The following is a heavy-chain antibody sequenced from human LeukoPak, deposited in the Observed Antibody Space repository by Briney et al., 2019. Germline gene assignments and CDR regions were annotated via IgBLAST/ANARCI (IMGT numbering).Heavy chain of an antibody. V-gene: IGHV4-59*01. CDR1: GGSISSYY. Sequence: SETLSLTCTVSGGSISSYYWSWIRQPPGKGLEWIGYIYYSGSTNYNPSLKSRVTISVDTSKNQFSLKLSSVTAADTAVYYCASGLQLFNFDYWGQGTLVTVSS. D-gene: IGHD5-18*01. J-gene: IGHJ4*02. CDR3: ASGLQLFNFDY. CDR2: IYYSGST.